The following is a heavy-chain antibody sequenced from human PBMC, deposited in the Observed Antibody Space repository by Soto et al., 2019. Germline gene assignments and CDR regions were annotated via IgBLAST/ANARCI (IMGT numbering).Heavy chain of an antibody. CDR1: GFTFSHNC. CDR3: ARFGTYYDSSGFAD. Sequence: XGSLRLSCVASGFTFSHNCMHWVRQAPGKGLEWVSRISSDGTTTTYADSLKGRFTISRDNAKNTLYLQMNSLRVDDTAVYYCARFGTYYDSSGFADWGQGTLVTVSS. D-gene: IGHD3-22*01. CDR2: ISSDGTTT. J-gene: IGHJ4*02. V-gene: IGHV3-74*03.